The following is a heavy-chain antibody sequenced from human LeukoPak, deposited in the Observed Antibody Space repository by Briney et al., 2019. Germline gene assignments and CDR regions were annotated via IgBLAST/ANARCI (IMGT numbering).Heavy chain of an antibody. CDR3: AKLYSGTYL. Sequence: GRSLRLSCAASGFTFNNYGMSWVRQAPGKGLEWVSSIGGSGRTTYYTASVKGRFTISRDNSKNTLYLQMSSLRAEDTAVYYCAKLYSGTYLWGQGTMVTVSS. J-gene: IGHJ3*01. D-gene: IGHD6-13*01. CDR2: IGGSGRTT. V-gene: IGHV3-23*01. CDR1: GFTFNNYG.